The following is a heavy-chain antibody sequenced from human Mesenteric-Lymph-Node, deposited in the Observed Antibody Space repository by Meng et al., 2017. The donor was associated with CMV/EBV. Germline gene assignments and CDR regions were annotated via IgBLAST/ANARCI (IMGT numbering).Heavy chain of an antibody. CDR3: AGPSPYYYDSSGHFYFDY. J-gene: IGHJ4*02. D-gene: IGHD3-22*01. CDR1: TFSSYA. Sequence: TFSSYAISWVRPAPGQGLEWMGGIIPIFGTANYAQKFQGRVTITADESTSTAYMELSSLRSDDTAMYFCAGPSPYYYDSSGHFYFDYWGQGTLVTVSS. V-gene: IGHV1-69*01. CDR2: IIPIFGTA.